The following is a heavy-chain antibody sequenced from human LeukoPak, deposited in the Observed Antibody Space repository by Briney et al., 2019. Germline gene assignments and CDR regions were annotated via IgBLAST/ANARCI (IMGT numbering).Heavy chain of an antibody. V-gene: IGHV3-21*01. CDR1: GFTFSSYT. Sequence: PGGSLRLSCAASGFTFSSYTMMWVRQAPGKGLEYVSSIISSSSRIFYADSVRGRFTISRDNAKNSLYLQMNSLRAEDTAVYYCTKDGSNWQTSAVYLPGDYWGQGTLVSVSS. CDR3: TKDGSNWQTSAVYLPGDY. CDR2: IISSSSRI. D-gene: IGHD6-13*01. J-gene: IGHJ4*02.